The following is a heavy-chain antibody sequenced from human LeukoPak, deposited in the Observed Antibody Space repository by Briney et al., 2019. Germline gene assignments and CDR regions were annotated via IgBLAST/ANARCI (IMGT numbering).Heavy chain of an antibody. CDR1: GGSFSGYY. V-gene: IGHV4-34*01. D-gene: IGHD6-13*01. CDR3: ARGHRGQQRGLWFDP. CDR2: INHSGST. Sequence: SSETLSLTCAVYGGSFSGYYWSRIRQPPGKGLEWIGEINHSGSTNYNPSLKSRVTISVDTSKNQFSLKLSSVTAADTAVYYCARGHRGQQRGLWFDPWGQGTLATVSS. J-gene: IGHJ5*02.